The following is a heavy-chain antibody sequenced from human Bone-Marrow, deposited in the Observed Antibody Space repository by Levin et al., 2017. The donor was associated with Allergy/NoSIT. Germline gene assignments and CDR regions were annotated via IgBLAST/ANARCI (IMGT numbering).Heavy chain of an antibody. D-gene: IGHD2-8*01. CDR3: ARHRFDCDGVCYPTAFDV. CDR1: GGSISGAGFY. V-gene: IGHV4-31*03. Sequence: SETLSLTCTVSGGSISGAGFYWTWIRHLPGRGLQWIANIFYSGNTSYNPSLRGRVTISIDTSRSQFSLELRSVTDADTAAYYGARHRFDCDGVCYPTAFDVWGQGTLVSVSS. J-gene: IGHJ3*01. CDR2: IFYSGNT.